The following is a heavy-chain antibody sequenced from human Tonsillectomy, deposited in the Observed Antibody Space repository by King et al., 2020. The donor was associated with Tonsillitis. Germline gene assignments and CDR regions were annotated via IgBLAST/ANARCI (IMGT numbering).Heavy chain of an antibody. D-gene: IGHD4-17*01. V-gene: IGHV3-30*01. J-gene: IGHJ6*03. Sequence: VQLVESGGGVVQPGRSLRLSCAASGFTFSSYAVHWVRQAPGKGLEWVAVISYDGSSKYYADSVKGRFTISRDNYKNTLFLQMNSLRAEDTAVYYCARDPNDYGDYDQLGDYFYYYYMDVWGKGTTVTVSS. CDR2: ISYDGSSK. CDR1: GFTFSSYA. CDR3: ARDPNDYGDYDQLGDYFYYYYMDV.